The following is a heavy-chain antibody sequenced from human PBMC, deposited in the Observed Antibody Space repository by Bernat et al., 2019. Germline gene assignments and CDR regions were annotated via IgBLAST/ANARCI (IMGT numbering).Heavy chain of an antibody. D-gene: IGHD5-18*01. CDR2: IWYDGRNK. CDR3: AGDWGYGWDSYYGMDV. J-gene: IGHJ6*02. Sequence: QVQLVESGGGVVQPGRSLRLSCAASGFTFSSYGMHWVRQAPGKGLEWVAVIWYDGRNKYYADSVKGRFTISRDNSKNTLYLQMNSLRAEDTAVYYCAGDWGYGWDSYYGMDVWGQGTTVTVSS. CDR1: GFTFSSYG. V-gene: IGHV3-33*01.